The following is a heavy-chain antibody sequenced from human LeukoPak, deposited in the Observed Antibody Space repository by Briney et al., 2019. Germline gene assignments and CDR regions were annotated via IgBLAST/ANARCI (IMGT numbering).Heavy chain of an antibody. CDR2: INPNSGGS. J-gene: IGHJ4*02. CDR1: GYTFTSYY. CDR3: ARGPRYGESGYDLGPY. Sequence: ASVKVSCKASGYTFTSYYIHWMRQAPGQGLEWVGWINPNSGGSHYARRFQGRVTMTSDTSINTGCMELTSLTTDDTAVYYCARGPRYGESGYDLGPYWGQGTLVTVSS. V-gene: IGHV1-2*02. D-gene: IGHD5-12*01.